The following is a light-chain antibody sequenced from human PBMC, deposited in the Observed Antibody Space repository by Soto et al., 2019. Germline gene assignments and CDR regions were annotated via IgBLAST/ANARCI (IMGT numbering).Light chain of an antibody. CDR3: MQATQFPVT. CDR1: QSLVHSDGNTY. Sequence: IVLTQTPLSLPVTLGQPASISCTSSQSLVHSDGNTYLSWFQQRPGQPPRLLMYKVSNWFFGVPDRFSGSATGTDFTLKISMVAVEDVAIYYCMQATQFPVTFDGGTKVEIK. CDR2: KVS. J-gene: IGKJ4*02. V-gene: IGKV2-24*01.